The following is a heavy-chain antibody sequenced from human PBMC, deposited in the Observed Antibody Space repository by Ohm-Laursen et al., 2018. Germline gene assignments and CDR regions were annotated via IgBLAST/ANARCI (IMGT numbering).Heavy chain of an antibody. CDR2: TSISGTFT. V-gene: IGHV3-23*05. Sequence: SLRLSCSASGFTFSTYGMSWVRQAAGKGLEWVSGTSISGTFTHYADSVRGRFTMSRDNSKNTLYLQMNSLRAEDTAVYYCARDKGGGYSGYEHYYYYYGMDVWGQGTTVTVSS. CDR1: GFTFSTYG. D-gene: IGHD5-12*01. CDR3: ARDKGGGYSGYEHYYYYYGMDV. J-gene: IGHJ6*02.